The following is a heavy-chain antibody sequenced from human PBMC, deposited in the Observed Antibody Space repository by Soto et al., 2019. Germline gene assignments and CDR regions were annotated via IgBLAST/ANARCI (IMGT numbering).Heavy chain of an antibody. D-gene: IGHD7-27*01. J-gene: IGHJ5*02. CDR1: GGSISSYY. V-gene: IGHV4-59*01. Sequence: SETLSLTCTVSGGSISSYYWSWIRQPPGKGLEWIGYIYYSGSTHYNPSLKSRVTISVDTSKNQFSLKLSSVTAADTAVYYCARDPTGASWFDPWGQGALVTVSS. CDR3: ARDPTGASWFDP. CDR2: IYYSGST.